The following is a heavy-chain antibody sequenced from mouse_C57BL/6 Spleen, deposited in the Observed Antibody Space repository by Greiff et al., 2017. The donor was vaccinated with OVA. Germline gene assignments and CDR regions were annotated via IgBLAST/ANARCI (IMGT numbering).Heavy chain of an antibody. CDR3: ASAYYPNYFDY. CDR2: ISGGGGNT. V-gene: IGHV5-9*01. Sequence: DVMLVESGGGLVKPGGSLKLSCAASGFTFSSYTMSWVRQTPEKRLEWVATISGGGGNTYYPDSVKGRFTISRDNAKNTLYLQMSSLRSEDTALYYCASAYYPNYFDYWGQGTTLTVSS. D-gene: IGHD1-1*01. CDR1: GFTFSSYT. J-gene: IGHJ2*01.